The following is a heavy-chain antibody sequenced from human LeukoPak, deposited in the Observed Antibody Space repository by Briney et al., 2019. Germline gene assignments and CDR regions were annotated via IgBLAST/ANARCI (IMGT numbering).Heavy chain of an antibody. D-gene: IGHD3-9*01. CDR2: INPSGGST. J-gene: IGHJ4*02. V-gene: IGHV1-46*01. CDR3: ARGAYYDILTAPFDY. CDR1: GYTFTGYS. Sequence: ASVKVSCKASGYTFTGYSLHWARQAPGQGLEWMGIINPSGGSTSYAQKFQGRVTMTRDTSTSTVYMELSSLRSEDTAVYYCARGAYYDILTAPFDYWGQGTLVTVSS.